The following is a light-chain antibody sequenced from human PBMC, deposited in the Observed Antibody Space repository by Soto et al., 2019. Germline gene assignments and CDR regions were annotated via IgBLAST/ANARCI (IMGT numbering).Light chain of an antibody. Sequence: QPVLTQSPSASASLGASVKFTCTLSRGHSSYAIAWHQQQPEKGPRYLMKLNSDGSHSKGDGIPDRFSGSSSGAERYLTISSLQSEDEAVYYCQTWGTGIWVFGGGTKLTVL. J-gene: IGLJ3*02. CDR2: LNSDGSH. CDR1: RGHSSYA. V-gene: IGLV4-69*01. CDR3: QTWGTGIWV.